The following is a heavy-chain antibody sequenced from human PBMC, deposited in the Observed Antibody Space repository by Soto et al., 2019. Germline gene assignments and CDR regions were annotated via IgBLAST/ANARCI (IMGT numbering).Heavy chain of an antibody. CDR3: ARAGYCSGGSCYSVNDNWFDP. V-gene: IGHV1-69*13. Sequence: SVKVSCKASGGTFSSYSISWVRQAPGQGLEWMGGIIPIFGTANYAQKFQGRVTITADESTSTAYMELSSLRSEDTAVYYCARAGYCSGGSCYSVNDNWFDPWGQGTLVTVSS. J-gene: IGHJ5*02. D-gene: IGHD2-15*01. CDR2: IIPIFGTA. CDR1: GGTFSSYS.